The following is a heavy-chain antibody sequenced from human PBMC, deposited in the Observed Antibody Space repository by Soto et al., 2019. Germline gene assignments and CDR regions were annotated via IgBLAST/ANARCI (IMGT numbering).Heavy chain of an antibody. CDR2: ISYDGSNK. V-gene: IGHV3-30*18. CDR3: AKGPFDFWSGYPIKGYFDY. Sequence: GGSLRLSCAASGFTFSSYGMHWVRQAPGKGLEWVAVISYDGSNKYYADSVKGRFTISRDNSKNTLYLQMNSLRAEDTAVYYCAKGPFDFWSGYPIKGYFDYWGQGTLVTVS. J-gene: IGHJ4*02. CDR1: GFTFSSYG. D-gene: IGHD3-3*01.